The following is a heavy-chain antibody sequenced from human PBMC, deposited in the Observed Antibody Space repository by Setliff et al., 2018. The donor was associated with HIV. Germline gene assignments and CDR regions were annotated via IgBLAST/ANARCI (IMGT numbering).Heavy chain of an antibody. Sequence: GASVKVSCKASGFSFTSSAMQWVRQARGQRLEWIGWTVVGSGNTNYTQKFQERVTISRDTSTSTAYMELSSLRSEDTAVYYCAGGAYSYGWDYYNYGMDVWGQGTTVTVS. CDR2: TVVGSGNT. CDR3: AGGAYSYGWDYYNYGMDV. CDR1: GFSFTSSA. D-gene: IGHD5-18*01. J-gene: IGHJ6*02. V-gene: IGHV1-58*02.